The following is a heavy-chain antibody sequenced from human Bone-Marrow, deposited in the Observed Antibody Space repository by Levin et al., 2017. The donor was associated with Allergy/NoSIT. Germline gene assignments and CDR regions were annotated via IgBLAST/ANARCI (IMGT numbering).Heavy chain of an antibody. CDR1: GFSFETCD. Sequence: GESLKISCTASGFSFETCDMTWVRQTPGKGLEWVSDISSSSDRRNYADSVKGRFTVSRDNAKNSLYLQMNGLRHEDTAVYYCSRVDYYYGLDIWGHGTTVTVSS. V-gene: IGHV3-48*02. J-gene: IGHJ6*02. CDR2: ISSSSDRR. CDR3: SRVDYYYGLDI.